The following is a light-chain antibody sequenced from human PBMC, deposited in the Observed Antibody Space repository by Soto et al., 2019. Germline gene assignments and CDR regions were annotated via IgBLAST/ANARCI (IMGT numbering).Light chain of an antibody. Sequence: QSVLTQPASVSGSPGQSITISCTGTSSDVGAYDYVSWYQQHPGKAPKFMLYEVSNRPSGLSDRFSGSKSGNTASLTISGLQAEDEADYYCSSFTPSKPWVFGGGTKVTVL. CDR3: SSFTPSKPWV. V-gene: IGLV2-14*01. CDR2: EVS. CDR1: SSDVGAYDY. J-gene: IGLJ3*02.